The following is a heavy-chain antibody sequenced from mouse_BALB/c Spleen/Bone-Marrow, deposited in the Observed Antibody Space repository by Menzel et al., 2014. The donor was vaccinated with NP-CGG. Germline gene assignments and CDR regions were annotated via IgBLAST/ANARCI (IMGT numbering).Heavy chain of an antibody. V-gene: IGHV14-3*02. D-gene: IGHD4-1*01. CDR3: ARWEYYAMDY. J-gene: IGHJ4*01. CDR1: GFNIKDTY. Sequence: VQLQQSGAELVKPGASVKLSCTASGFNIKDTYMHWVKQRPEQGWSGLEGLILRMVILNMTKFQGKATITADTSSNTAYLQLSSLTSEDTAVYYCARWEYYAMDYWGQGTSVTVSS. CDR2: LILRMVIL.